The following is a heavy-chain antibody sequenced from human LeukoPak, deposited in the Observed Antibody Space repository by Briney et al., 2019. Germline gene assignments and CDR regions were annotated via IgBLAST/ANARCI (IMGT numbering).Heavy chain of an antibody. J-gene: IGHJ4*02. CDR3: GKTTVGYSSGQKPAWPVDY. V-gene: IGHV3-23*01. CDR2: IFGSGGSP. CDR1: GFTFGSHA. D-gene: IGHD5-18*01. Sequence: GGSLRLSCEASGFTFGSHAMYWVRQAPGKGLEWVAGIFGSGGSPHYADPVKGRFTISRDNSRNTVYLQINSMRAEDTAVYYCGKTTVGYSSGQKPAWPVDYWGQGTLVTVSS.